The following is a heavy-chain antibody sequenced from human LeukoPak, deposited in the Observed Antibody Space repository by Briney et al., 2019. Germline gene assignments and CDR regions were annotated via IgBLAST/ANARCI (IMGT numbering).Heavy chain of an antibody. CDR3: AKDRRGYSYGYPRDFDY. CDR2: ISGSGGST. CDR1: GFTFSSYA. J-gene: IGHJ4*02. D-gene: IGHD5-18*01. Sequence: GSLLLSCAASGFTFSSYAMSWVRPAPGKGLEWVSAISGSGGSTYYADSVKGRFTISRNNSKNTLYLQMNSLRAEDTAVYYCAKDRRGYSYGYPRDFDYWGQGTLVTVSS. V-gene: IGHV3-23*01.